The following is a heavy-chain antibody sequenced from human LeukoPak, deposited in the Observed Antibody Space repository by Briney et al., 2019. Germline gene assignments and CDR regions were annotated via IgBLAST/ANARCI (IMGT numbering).Heavy chain of an antibody. J-gene: IGHJ4*02. CDR1: GFTFSSYA. D-gene: IGHD1-26*01. V-gene: IGHV3-48*01. CDR2: ISSSGSTI. Sequence: GGSLRLSCAASGFTFSSYATNWFRQAPGQGLEWVSYISSSGSTIYYADSVKGRFTISRDNSKNTLYLQMNSLRAEDTAVYYCAKGLSGSYFTPDYWGQGTLVTVSS. CDR3: AKGLSGSYFTPDY.